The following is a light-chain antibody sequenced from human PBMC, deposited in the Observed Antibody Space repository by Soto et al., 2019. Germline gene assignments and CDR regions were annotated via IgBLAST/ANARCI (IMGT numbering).Light chain of an antibody. V-gene: IGLV2-14*01. CDR3: CSFTSITTYV. J-gene: IGLJ1*01. Sequence: QSVLTQPASVSGSPGQSITISCTGTSSDVGGYNYVSWYQQHPGKAPKLMIYEVSNRPSGVSNRFSGSKSGNTASLTISGLQAEDEADYCCCSFTSITTYVFGTGTKVTVL. CDR1: SSDVGGYNY. CDR2: EVS.